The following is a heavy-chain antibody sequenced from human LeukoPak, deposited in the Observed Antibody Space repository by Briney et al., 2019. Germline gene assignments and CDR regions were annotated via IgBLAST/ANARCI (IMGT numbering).Heavy chain of an antibody. V-gene: IGHV3-30*03. J-gene: IGHJ4*02. CDR2: ISYDGSNK. CDR3: AREHPGYFDWLPDY. CDR1: GFTFSSYG. D-gene: IGHD3-9*01. Sequence: GGSLRLSCAASGFTFSSYGMHWVRQAPGKGLEWVAVISYDGSNKYYADSVKGRFTISRDNSKNTLYLQMNSLRAEDTAVYYCAREHPGYFDWLPDYWGQGTLVTISS.